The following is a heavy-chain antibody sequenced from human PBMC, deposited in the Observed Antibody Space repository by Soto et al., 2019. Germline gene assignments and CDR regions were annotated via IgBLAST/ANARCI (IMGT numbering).Heavy chain of an antibody. CDR2: ISNSGHIT. V-gene: IGHV3-23*01. Sequence: GGSLRLSCAASGFTFSTYAMNWVRLAPGKGLEWISVISNSGHITFYADSVKGRFTISRDNSKNTLYLQMNNLRADDTAAYYCAKGGPTFLHWFGPWGQGALVTVSS. CDR3: AKGGPTFLHWFGP. J-gene: IGHJ5*02. D-gene: IGHD5-12*01. CDR1: GFTFSTYA.